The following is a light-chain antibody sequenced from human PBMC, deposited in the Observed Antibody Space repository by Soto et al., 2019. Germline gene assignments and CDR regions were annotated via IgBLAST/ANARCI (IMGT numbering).Light chain of an antibody. CDR1: QNLGALY. CDR2: SAS. J-gene: IGKJ1*01. Sequence: EIVLTQSPGTLSLSPGERATLSCRASQNLGALYLAWFQQKSGQAPRLLIYSASRRATGIPDRFTGSGSGTDFTLTINRVEPEDFAVYFCQQYAGSPRTFGQGTKGDIK. V-gene: IGKV3-20*01. CDR3: QQYAGSPRT.